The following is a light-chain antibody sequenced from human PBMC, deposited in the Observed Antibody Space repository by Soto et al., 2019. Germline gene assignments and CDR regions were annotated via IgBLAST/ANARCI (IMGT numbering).Light chain of an antibody. CDR3: SAWDDSLNAWA. CDR2: SSD. CDR1: SSNIGRNT. J-gene: IGLJ3*02. Sequence: QSVLTQPPSASGTPGQRVTISCSGSSSNIGRNTVKWYRQLHGTAPKLLIGSSDQRPSGVPDRFFGSQYGTSASLAISGLQSEDEDDYICSAWDDSLNAWAFGGGTKLTVL. V-gene: IGLV1-44*01.